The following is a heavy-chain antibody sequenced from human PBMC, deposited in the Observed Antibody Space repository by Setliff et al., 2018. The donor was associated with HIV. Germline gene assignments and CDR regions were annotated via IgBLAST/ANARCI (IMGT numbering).Heavy chain of an antibody. Sequence: SVKVSCKASGDTSNSYAIRWVRQAPGQGPEWMGGIIPIFGSPQYAPQFRGRATITADESSRTAYMELTSLKSEDSAVYYCASAPGDYEPYQYWGQGTLVTVSS. CDR3: ASAPGDYEPYQY. CDR1: GDTSNSYA. J-gene: IGHJ1*01. V-gene: IGHV1-69*13. D-gene: IGHD4-17*01. CDR2: IIPIFGSP.